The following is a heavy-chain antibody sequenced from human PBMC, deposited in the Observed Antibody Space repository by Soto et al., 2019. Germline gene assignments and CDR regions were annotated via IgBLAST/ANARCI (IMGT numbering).Heavy chain of an antibody. Sequence: ASVKVSCKASGYTFTSYDINWVRQATGQGLEWMGWMNSNSGNTGYAQKFQGRVTMTRNTSISTAYMELSSLRSEDTAVYYCARGSSSGWYADYYYYGMDVWGQGTTVTVSS. CDR1: GYTFTSYD. CDR3: ARGSSSGWYADYYYYGMDV. V-gene: IGHV1-8*01. D-gene: IGHD6-19*01. J-gene: IGHJ6*02. CDR2: MNSNSGNT.